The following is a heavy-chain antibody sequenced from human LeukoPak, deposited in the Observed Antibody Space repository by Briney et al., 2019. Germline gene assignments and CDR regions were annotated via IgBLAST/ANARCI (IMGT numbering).Heavy chain of an antibody. D-gene: IGHD6-13*01. Sequence: SETLSLTCAVYGGSFSGYYWSWIRQPPGKGLEWIGEINHSGSTNYNPSLKSRVTISVDTSKNQFSLKLSSVTAADTAVYYCARTAKYSSSWPRGPPPEYFQHWGQGTLVTVSS. V-gene: IGHV4-34*01. CDR3: ARTAKYSSSWPRGPPPEYFQH. CDR1: GGSFSGYY. CDR2: INHSGST. J-gene: IGHJ1*01.